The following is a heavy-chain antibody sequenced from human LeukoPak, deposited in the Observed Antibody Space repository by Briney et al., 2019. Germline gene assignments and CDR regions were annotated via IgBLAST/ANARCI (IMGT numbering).Heavy chain of an antibody. CDR2: IYYSGST. J-gene: IGHJ6*03. CDR1: GGSISSSSYY. Sequence: SETLSLTCTVSGGSISSSSYYWGWIRQPPGKGLEWIGSIYYSGSTYYNPPLKSRVTISVDTSKNQFSLKLSSVTAADTAVYYCARFGYSSGWVYYYYMDVWGKGTTVTVSS. CDR3: ARFGYSSGWVYYYYMDV. V-gene: IGHV4-39*01. D-gene: IGHD6-19*01.